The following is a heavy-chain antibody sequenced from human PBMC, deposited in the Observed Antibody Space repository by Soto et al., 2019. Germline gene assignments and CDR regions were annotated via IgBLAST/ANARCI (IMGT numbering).Heavy chain of an antibody. Sequence: PGGSLRLSCAASGFTFSSCAMSWVRQTPGKGLEWISGFNGDGGATYYADSVRGRFTISRDNSKNTLYLQMNSLRAEDTAVYYCAKDKYMARLHIVVVPAALGWFDPWGQGTLVTVSS. V-gene: IGHV3-23*01. CDR1: GFTFSSCA. J-gene: IGHJ5*02. D-gene: IGHD2-2*01. CDR2: FNGDGGAT. CDR3: AKDKYMARLHIVVVPAALGWFDP.